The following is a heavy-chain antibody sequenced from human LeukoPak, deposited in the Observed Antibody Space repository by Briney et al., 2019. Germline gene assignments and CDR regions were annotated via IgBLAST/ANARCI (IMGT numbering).Heavy chain of an antibody. J-gene: IGHJ5*02. V-gene: IGHV3-53*01. Sequence: PGGSLRLSCVTSGFTFSSYGMHWVRQAPGKGLEWVSVIYSGGSTYYADSVKGRFTISRDNSKNTLYLQMDSLRAEDTAVYYCARSSGTDSGWWYWFDPWGQGTLVTVSS. D-gene: IGHD6-19*01. CDR3: ARSSGTDSGWWYWFDP. CDR2: IYSGGST. CDR1: GFTFSSYG.